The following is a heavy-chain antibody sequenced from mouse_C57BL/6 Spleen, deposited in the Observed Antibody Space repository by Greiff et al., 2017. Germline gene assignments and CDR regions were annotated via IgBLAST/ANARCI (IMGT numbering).Heavy chain of an antibody. CDR1: GYTFTSYW. CDR3: ARYCCSSFFAY. CDR2: INPSSGYT. J-gene: IGHJ3*01. V-gene: IGHV1-7*01. D-gene: IGHD1-1*01. Sequence: QVQLQQSGAELAKPGASVKLSCKASGYTFTSYWMHWVKQRPGQGLEWIGYINPSSGYTKYNQKFKGKATLTGDKSSSTAYMQLSSLTYEDSAVYYCARYCCSSFFAYWGQGTLVTVSA.